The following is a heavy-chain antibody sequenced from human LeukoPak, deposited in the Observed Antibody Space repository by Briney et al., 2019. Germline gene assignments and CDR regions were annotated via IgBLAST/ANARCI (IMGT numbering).Heavy chain of an antibody. D-gene: IGHD3-16*01. CDR3: AREYGGFDP. CDR1: GFTFSSYE. J-gene: IGHJ5*02. Sequence: GGSLRLSCAASGFTFSSYEMNWVRQAPGKGLEWVSYISSSGSTIYYADSVKGRFTISRDNAKNSLYLHMDSLRAEDTAVYYCAREYGGFDPWGQGTLVTVSS. V-gene: IGHV3-48*03. CDR2: ISSSGSTI.